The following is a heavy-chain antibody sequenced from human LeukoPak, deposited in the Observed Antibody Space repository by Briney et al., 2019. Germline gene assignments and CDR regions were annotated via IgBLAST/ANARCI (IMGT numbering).Heavy chain of an antibody. V-gene: IGHV1-46*01. J-gene: IGHJ5*02. D-gene: IGHD6-13*01. CDR3: ARDSLAAAGTVAWFDP. CDR1: GYTFTSYY. CDR2: INPSGGST. Sequence: ASVKVSCKASGYTFTSYYMHWVRQAPGQGLEWMGIINPSGGSTSYAQKFQGRVTMTRDTSTSTVYMELSSLRSEDTAVYYCARDSLAAAGTVAWFDPWAREPWSPSPQ.